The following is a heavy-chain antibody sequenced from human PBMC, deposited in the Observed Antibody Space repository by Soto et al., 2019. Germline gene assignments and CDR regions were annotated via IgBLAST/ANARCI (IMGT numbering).Heavy chain of an antibody. D-gene: IGHD2-2*01. CDR2: ISGSGGNT. CDR3: AKFKMPSNKAFDF. Sequence: GGSLRLSCAASGFTFSSFAMRWVRQAPGKGLEWVSGISGSGGNTYYADSVKGRFTISRDNSKNTLYLQMNSLRAEDTAVYFCAKFKMPSNKAFDFWGQGTLVTVSS. J-gene: IGHJ4*02. CDR1: GFTFSSFA. V-gene: IGHV3-23*01.